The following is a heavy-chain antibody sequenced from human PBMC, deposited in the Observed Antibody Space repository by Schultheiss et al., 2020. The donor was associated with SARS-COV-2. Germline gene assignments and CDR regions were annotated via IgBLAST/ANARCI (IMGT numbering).Heavy chain of an antibody. CDR3: ARAGYYYGSGGYNWFDP. Sequence: GESLKISCAASGFTFSDYYMSWIRQAPGKGLEWVSYISSSSSYTNYADSVKGRFTISRDNAKNSLYLQMNSLRAEDTAVYYCARAGYYYGSGGYNWFDPWGQGTLVTVSS. D-gene: IGHD3-10*01. J-gene: IGHJ5*02. CDR1: GFTFSDYY. V-gene: IGHV3-11*06. CDR2: ISSSSSYT.